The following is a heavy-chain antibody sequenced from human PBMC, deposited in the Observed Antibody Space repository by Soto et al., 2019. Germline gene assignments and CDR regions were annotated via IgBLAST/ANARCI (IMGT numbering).Heavy chain of an antibody. J-gene: IGHJ5*02. V-gene: IGHV1-8*01. D-gene: IGHD6-6*01. Sequence: QVQLVQSGAEVKKPGASVKVSCKASGYTFTSYDINWVRQATGQGLERMGWMNPNSGNTGYAQKFQGRVTMTRNTSISTAYMELSSLRSEDTAVYYCARAAPLRVRSSLTPFYWFDPWGQGTLVTVSS. CDR2: MNPNSGNT. CDR3: ARAAPLRVRSSLTPFYWFDP. CDR1: GYTFTSYD.